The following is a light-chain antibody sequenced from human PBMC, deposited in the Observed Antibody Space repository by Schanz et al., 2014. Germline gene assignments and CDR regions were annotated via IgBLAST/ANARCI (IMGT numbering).Light chain of an antibody. V-gene: IGKV3-20*01. CDR1: QSVSSSY. Sequence: EIVLTQSPGTLSLSPGERATLSCRASQSVSSSYLAWYQQKPGQAPRLLIYGASGRATGIPDRFTGSGSGTDFTLTISRLEPEDFAVYYCQQFGGSPRTFGGGTKVEIK. CDR3: QQFGGSPRT. CDR2: GAS. J-gene: IGKJ4*01.